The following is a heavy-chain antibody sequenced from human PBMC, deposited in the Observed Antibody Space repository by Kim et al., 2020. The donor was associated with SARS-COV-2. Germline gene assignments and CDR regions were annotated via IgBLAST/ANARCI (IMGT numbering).Heavy chain of an antibody. Sequence: GGSLRLSCAASGLTFSDNWMHWVRQGPGKGLMWVSRIIMDGNGADYADSVKGRFTISRDNARNTLFLQMNSLTADDSAVYYCASATAAGPARLNYWGQGTRVTVSS. V-gene: IGHV3-74*01. D-gene: IGHD1-1*01. J-gene: IGHJ4*02. CDR2: IIMDGNGA. CDR3: ASATAAGPARLNY. CDR1: GLTFSDNW.